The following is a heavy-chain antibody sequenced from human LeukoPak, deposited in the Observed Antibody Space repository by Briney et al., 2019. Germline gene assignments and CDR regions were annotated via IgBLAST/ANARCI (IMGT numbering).Heavy chain of an antibody. CDR2: INPNSGNT. V-gene: IGHV1-8*02. CDR1: GYTFTGYY. J-gene: IGHJ3*02. D-gene: IGHD2-21*02. Sequence: ASVKVSCKASGYTFTGYYMHWVRQAPGQGLEWRGWINPNSGNTGYAQKFQGRVTMTRNTSISTAYMELSSLRSEDTAVYYCARGGVAYCGGDCYRHDAFDIWGQGTMVTVSS. CDR3: ARGGVAYCGGDCYRHDAFDI.